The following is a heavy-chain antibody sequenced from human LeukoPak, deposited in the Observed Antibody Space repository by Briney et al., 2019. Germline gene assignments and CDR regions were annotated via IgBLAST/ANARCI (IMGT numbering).Heavy chain of an antibody. CDR1: GYSISGGYY. Sequence: PSETLSLTCAVSGYSISGGYYWGWIRQPPGKGLEWIGSIYHSGSTYYNPSLKSRVTISVDTSKNQFSLKLSSVTAADTAVYYCAMEVVPAAMWSLHWFDPWGQGTLVTVSS. J-gene: IGHJ5*02. CDR3: AMEVVPAAMWSLHWFDP. D-gene: IGHD2-2*01. V-gene: IGHV4-38-2*01. CDR2: IYHSGST.